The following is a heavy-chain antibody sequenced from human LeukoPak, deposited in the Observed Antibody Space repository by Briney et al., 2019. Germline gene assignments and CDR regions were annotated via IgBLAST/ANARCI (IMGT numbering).Heavy chain of an antibody. V-gene: IGHV4-59*08. CDR2: IYYSGTP. Sequence: SETLSLTCTVSGGSISTYSWSWVRQPPGKGLEWVGYIYYSGTPNYNSSLKSRVTISVDTSKNQFSLKLSSVTAADTAVYYCARFDSSGYYVDYWGQGTLVTVSS. CDR3: ARFDSSGYYVDY. CDR1: GGSISTYS. J-gene: IGHJ4*02. D-gene: IGHD3-22*01.